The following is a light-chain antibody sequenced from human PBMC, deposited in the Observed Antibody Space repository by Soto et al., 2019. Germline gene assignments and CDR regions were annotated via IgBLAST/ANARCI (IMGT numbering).Light chain of an antibody. J-gene: IGKJ1*01. CDR1: QSISSW. V-gene: IGKV1-5*01. Sequence: DIQMTQSPSTLSASVGDRVPITCRASQSISSWLAWYQQKPGKAPKLLISDASSLESGVPSRFSGSGSGTEFTPTISSLQPDDFATYDCQQYSIQWTFGQGTKVDNK. CDR2: DAS. CDR3: QQYSIQWT.